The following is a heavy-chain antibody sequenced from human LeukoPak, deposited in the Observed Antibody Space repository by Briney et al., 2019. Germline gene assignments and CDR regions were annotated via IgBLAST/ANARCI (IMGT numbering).Heavy chain of an antibody. CDR2: VSDYNGNT. V-gene: IGHV1-18*01. Sequence: ASVKVSCKASGYTFTSHGISWVGQAPGPGLEGMGWVSDYNGNTHYAQKHQRRVTITTATHTSTAYMELRSLRSDDPAVYYCARDRQYSAVAGTSGYWGQGTLVTVSS. D-gene: IGHD6-19*01. CDR1: GYTFTSHG. CDR3: ARDRQYSAVAGTSGY. J-gene: IGHJ4*02.